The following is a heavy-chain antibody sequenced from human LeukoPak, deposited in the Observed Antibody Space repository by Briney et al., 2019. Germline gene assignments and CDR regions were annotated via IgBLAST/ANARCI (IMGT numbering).Heavy chain of an antibody. Sequence: GGSLRLSCAASGFTFSSYAMHWVRQAPGKGLEWVAVISYDGSNKYYADSVKGRFTISRDNSKNTLYLQMNSLRAEDTAVYYCARAGSGSNGYWGQGTLVTVSS. V-gene: IGHV3-30-3*01. CDR1: GFTFSSYA. CDR3: ARAGSGSNGY. D-gene: IGHD1-26*01. CDR2: ISYDGSNK. J-gene: IGHJ4*02.